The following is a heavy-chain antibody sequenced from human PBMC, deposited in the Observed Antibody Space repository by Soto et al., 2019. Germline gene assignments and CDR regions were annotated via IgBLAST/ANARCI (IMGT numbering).Heavy chain of an antibody. V-gene: IGHV1-8*01. D-gene: IGHD6-13*01. CDR1: GYTFTSYD. Sequence: QVQLVQSGAEVKKPGASVKVSCKASGYTFTSYDINWVRQATGQGLEWMGWMNPNSGNTGYAQKFQGRVTMTRNTPISTGYMELRSLRSEDKAVYYCAREERGSWKYYDAYYCMDVWGQWNTVTVAS. CDR2: MNPNSGNT. J-gene: IGHJ6*01. CDR3: AREERGSWKYYDAYYCMDV.